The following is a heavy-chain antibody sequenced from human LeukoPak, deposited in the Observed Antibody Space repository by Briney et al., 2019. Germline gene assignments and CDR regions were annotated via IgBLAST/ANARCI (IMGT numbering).Heavy chain of an antibody. D-gene: IGHD6-19*01. CDR1: GFTFRTYG. V-gene: IGHV3-7*01. CDR3: ASSSGWIIDY. Sequence: GGSLRLSCAVSGFTFRTYGIHWVRQAPGKGPEWVANIKQDGSEKYYVDSVKGRFTISRDNAKNSLFLQMNSLRAEDTAVYYCASSSGWIIDYWGQGTLVTVSS. J-gene: IGHJ4*02. CDR2: IKQDGSEK.